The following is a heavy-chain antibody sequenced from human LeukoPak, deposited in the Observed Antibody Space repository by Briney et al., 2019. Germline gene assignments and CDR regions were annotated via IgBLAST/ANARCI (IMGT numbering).Heavy chain of an antibody. CDR1: GGSISSSSYY. CDR3: AREGYYDFWSGYFPRRTFDY. V-gene: IGHV4-39*07. Sequence: PSETLSLTCTVSGGSISSSSYYWGWIRQPPGKGLEWIGSIYYSGSTYYNPSLKSRVTISVDTSKNQFSLRLSSVTAADTAVYYCAREGYYDFWSGYFPRRTFDYWGQGTLVTVSS. J-gene: IGHJ4*02. D-gene: IGHD3-3*01. CDR2: IYYSGST.